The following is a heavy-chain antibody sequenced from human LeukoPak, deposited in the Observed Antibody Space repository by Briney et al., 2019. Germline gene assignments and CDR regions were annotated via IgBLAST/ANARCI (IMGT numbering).Heavy chain of an antibody. CDR2: IYSGGST. D-gene: IGHD3-9*01. Sequence: GGSLRLSCAASGFTVSSNYMSWVRQAPGKGLEWVSVIYSGGSTYYADSVKGRFTISRDNSKNTLYLQMNSLRAEDTAVYYCARRHYDILTGYHGFDYWGQGTLVTVSS. CDR1: GFTVSSNY. V-gene: IGHV3-66*01. J-gene: IGHJ4*02. CDR3: ARRHYDILTGYHGFDY.